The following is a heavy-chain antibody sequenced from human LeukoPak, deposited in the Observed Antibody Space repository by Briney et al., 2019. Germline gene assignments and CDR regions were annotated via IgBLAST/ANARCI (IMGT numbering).Heavy chain of an antibody. Sequence: SGGSLGLSCAASGFTVSSNYMNWVRQAPGKGLEWVSLIFSGGTTHHADSVKGRFTISRDNSKNTVYLQMNSLRVDDTAVYYCARRRSKAYENWGQGTLVTVSS. V-gene: IGHV3-53*01. CDR3: ARRRSKAYEN. CDR1: GFTVSSNY. J-gene: IGHJ4*02. D-gene: IGHD3-22*01. CDR2: IFSGGTT.